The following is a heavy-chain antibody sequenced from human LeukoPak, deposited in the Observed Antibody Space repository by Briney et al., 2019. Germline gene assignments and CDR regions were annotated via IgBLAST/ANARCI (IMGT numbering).Heavy chain of an antibody. CDR2: INPNSGGT. V-gene: IGHV1-2*02. CDR1: GYTFTGYY. CDR3: ARVYDDGAYFDY. J-gene: IGHJ4*02. Sequence: ASVKVSCKASGYTFTGYYMHWVRQAPGQGREWMGWINPNSGGTNYAQKFQGRVTMTRGTRISTAYMELSRLRPDDTAVYYCARVYDDGAYFDYWGQGTLVTVSS. D-gene: IGHD1-1*01.